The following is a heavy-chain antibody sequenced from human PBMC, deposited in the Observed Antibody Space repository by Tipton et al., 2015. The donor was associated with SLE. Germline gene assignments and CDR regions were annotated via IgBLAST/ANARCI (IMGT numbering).Heavy chain of an antibody. V-gene: IGHV4-59*02. Sequence: LRLSCAASGFSVSSHYWSWIRQPPGKGLEWIGFWFYSGTTTYNPSLKSRVTISVDRSKNQISLKLKSVTAADTAVYYCARDLLDIWGQGTMVTVSS. J-gene: IGHJ3*02. CDR2: WFYSGTT. CDR3: ARDLLDI. CDR1: GFSVSSHY.